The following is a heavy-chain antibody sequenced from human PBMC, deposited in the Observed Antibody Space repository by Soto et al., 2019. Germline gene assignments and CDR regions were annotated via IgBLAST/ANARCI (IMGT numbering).Heavy chain of an antibody. CDR1: GFSLTTIGVG. CDR3: ARAYDWNYA. J-gene: IGHJ5*02. CDR2: VYWHDDL. D-gene: IGHD1-7*01. V-gene: IGHV2-5*01. Sequence: SGPTLVNPTQTLTLTCTVSGFSLTTIGVGVGWIRQSPGKGLEWLASVYWHDDLRYNPSLKDRLTISRDTSKNQVVLTMTNMDPVDTATYYCARAYDWNYAWGQGILVTVSS.